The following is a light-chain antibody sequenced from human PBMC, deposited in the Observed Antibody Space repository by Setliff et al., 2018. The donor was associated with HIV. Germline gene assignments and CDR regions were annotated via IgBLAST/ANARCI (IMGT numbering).Light chain of an antibody. CDR1: SSDVGGYDF. J-gene: IGLJ1*01. V-gene: IGLV2-14*03. CDR3: ASYRSPATYV. CDR2: DVS. Sequence: QSALAQPASVSGSPGQSITISCIGTSSDVGGYDFVSWYQQRPGKAPKLIIFDVSERPSGVSHRFSGSKSSNTASLTISGLQTEDEADYFCASYRSPATYVFGIGTKVTVL.